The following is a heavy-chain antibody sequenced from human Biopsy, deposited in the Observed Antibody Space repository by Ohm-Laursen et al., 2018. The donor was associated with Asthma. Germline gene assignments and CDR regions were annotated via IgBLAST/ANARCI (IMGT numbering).Heavy chain of an antibody. CDR3: ARGDSSGWLHYYFDY. J-gene: IGHJ4*02. Sequence: SLRLSCAASGLTFRNYGMHWVRQAPGKGLEWVSVIYSGGTSHTADSVRGRFTISRDFSKNTLHLQMHSLRVEDTAAYYCARGDSSGWLHYYFDYWGQGTLVTVSS. CDR2: IYSGGTS. CDR1: GLTFRNYG. D-gene: IGHD6-19*01. V-gene: IGHV3-53*01.